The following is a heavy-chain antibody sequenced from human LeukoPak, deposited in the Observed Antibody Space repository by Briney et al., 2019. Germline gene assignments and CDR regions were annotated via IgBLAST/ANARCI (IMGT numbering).Heavy chain of an antibody. J-gene: IGHJ4*02. CDR1: GFTFSSYA. Sequence: PGGSLRLSCAASGFTFSSYAMHWVRQAPGKGLEWVAVISYDGSNKYYADSVKGRFTISRDNSKNTLYLQMNSLRAEDTAVYYCARGEELGDDFSDYWGQGTLVTVSS. CDR2: ISYDGSNK. V-gene: IGHV3-30*01. CDR3: ARGEELGDDFSDY. D-gene: IGHD3-3*01.